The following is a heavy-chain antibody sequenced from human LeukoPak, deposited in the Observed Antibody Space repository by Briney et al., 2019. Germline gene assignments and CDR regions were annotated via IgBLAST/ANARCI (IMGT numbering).Heavy chain of an antibody. Sequence: GGSLRLSCAASGFTFSDYYMSWIRQAPGKGLEWVSYISSSGSTIYYADSVKGRFTISRDNAKNSLYLQMNSLRAEDTAVYYCAREDIVVVPAVNRPTYYYYGMDVWGQGTTVTVSS. D-gene: IGHD2-2*01. CDR2: ISSSGSTI. CDR1: GFTFSDYY. CDR3: AREDIVVVPAVNRPTYYYYGMDV. J-gene: IGHJ6*02. V-gene: IGHV3-11*01.